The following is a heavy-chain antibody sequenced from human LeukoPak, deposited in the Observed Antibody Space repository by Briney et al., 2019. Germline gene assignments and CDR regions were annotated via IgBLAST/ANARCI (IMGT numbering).Heavy chain of an antibody. J-gene: IGHJ6*03. CDR1: GGSFSGYY. CDR3: ARQLGGVVRGVINYYYYMDV. D-gene: IGHD3-10*01. V-gene: IGHV4-39*01. Sequence: PSETLSLTCAVFGGSFSGYYWSWIRQPPGKGLEWIGSIYYSGSTYYNPSLKSRVTISVDTSKNQFSLKLSSVTAADTAVYYCARQLGGVVRGVINYYYYMDVWGKGTTVTISS. CDR2: IYYSGST.